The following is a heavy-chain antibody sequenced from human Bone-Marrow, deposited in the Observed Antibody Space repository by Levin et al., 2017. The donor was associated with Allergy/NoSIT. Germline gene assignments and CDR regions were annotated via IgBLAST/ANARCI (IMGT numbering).Heavy chain of an antibody. V-gene: IGHV1-18*04. CDR3: ARDRADYDDGGVSLSQ. Sequence: VASVKVSCKASGYTFPNYGICWVRQAPGQGLEWMGWISAYNGNTKYAQKFRGRVTMTTDTSTSTAYMELRSLRSDDTAIYYCARDRADYDDGGVSLSQWGQGTLVTVSS. CDR2: ISAYNGNT. J-gene: IGHJ4*02. CDR1: GYTFPNYG. D-gene: IGHD2-8*02.